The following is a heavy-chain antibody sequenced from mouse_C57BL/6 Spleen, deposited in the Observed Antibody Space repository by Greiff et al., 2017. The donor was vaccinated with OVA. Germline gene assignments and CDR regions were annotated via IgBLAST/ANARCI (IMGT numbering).Heavy chain of an antibody. CDR2: INPSSGYT. CDR1: GYTFTSYW. Sequence: VQLQQSGAELAKPGASVKLSCKASGYTFTSYWMHWVNQRPGQGLEWIGYINPSSGYTKYNQKFKDKSTLPADKSSSTAYMQLSSLTYEDSAVYYCARDGSSYWYFDVWGTGTTVTVSS. D-gene: IGHD1-1*01. CDR3: ARDGSSYWYFDV. V-gene: IGHV1-7*01. J-gene: IGHJ1*03.